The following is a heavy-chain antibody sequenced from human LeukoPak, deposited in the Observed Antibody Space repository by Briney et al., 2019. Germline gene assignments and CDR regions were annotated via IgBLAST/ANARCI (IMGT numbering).Heavy chain of an antibody. V-gene: IGHV4-39*07. J-gene: IGHJ5*02. CDR3: ARATRDLGYSSSWHVASFWFDP. Sequence: SETLSLTCAVSGDSISTTNYYWGWIRQPPGKGLEWIGIIYYSRITHYNPSLKSRVTISIDTSKNQFSLKLSSVTAADTAVYYCARATRDLGYSSSWHVASFWFDPWGQGTLVTVSS. D-gene: IGHD6-13*01. CDR2: IYYSRIT. CDR1: GDSISTTNYY.